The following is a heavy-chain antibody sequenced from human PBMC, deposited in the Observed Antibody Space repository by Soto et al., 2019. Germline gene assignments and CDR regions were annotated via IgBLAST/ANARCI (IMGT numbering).Heavy chain of an antibody. D-gene: IGHD2-21*02. CDR2: MYNTGRT. CDR1: GGSISRYY. J-gene: IGHJ6*02. V-gene: IGHV4-59*01. CDR3: ARDLWGYCGTDCYPLDV. Sequence: SETLSLTCTVSGGSISRYYWSWIRQPPGKGLEWIGYMYNTGRTVYNPSFKSRVTISVDTSKNQFSMQMESVTAADTAVYYCARDLWGYCGTDCYPLDVWGQGTTVTVSS.